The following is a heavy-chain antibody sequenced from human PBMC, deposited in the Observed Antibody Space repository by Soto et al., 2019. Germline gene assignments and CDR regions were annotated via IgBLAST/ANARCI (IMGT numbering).Heavy chain of an antibody. D-gene: IGHD2-8*01. CDR3: ARAFCTNGVCYYFFDY. Sequence: GSLRLSCAASGFTFGTYAMHWVRQAPGKGLEWVAVIYYDGSNRYYGNAVKGRFTISRDNSKSTLYLQMSSLRAEDTAVYYCARAFCTNGVCYYFFDYWGHGTLVTVSS. J-gene: IGHJ4*01. CDR1: GFTFGTYA. CDR2: IYYDGSNR. V-gene: IGHV3-30*12.